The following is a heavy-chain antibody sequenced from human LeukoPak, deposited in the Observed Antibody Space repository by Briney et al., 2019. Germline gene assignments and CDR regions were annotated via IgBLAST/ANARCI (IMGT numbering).Heavy chain of an antibody. D-gene: IGHD6-19*01. CDR2: ISGDGGST. CDR3: AKDNWRYSSGWSPSYYYYGMDV. Sequence: GGSLRLSCAASGFTFDDYATHWARHAPGKGLEWVSLISGDGGSTYYADSVKGRFTISRDNSKNSLYLQMNSLRTEDTALYYCAKDNWRYSSGWSPSYYYYGMDVWGQGTTVTVSS. J-gene: IGHJ6*02. V-gene: IGHV3-43*02. CDR1: GFTFDDYA.